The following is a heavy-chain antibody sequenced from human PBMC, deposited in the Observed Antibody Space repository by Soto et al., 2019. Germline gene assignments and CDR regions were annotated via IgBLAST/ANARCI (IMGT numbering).Heavy chain of an antibody. Sequence: GASVKVSCKASGGTFSSHTISWVRQAPGQGLEWMGRIIPILGIANYAQKFQGRVTITADKSTSTAYMELSSLRSEDTAVYYCARGVRYCSGGSCYEGPQASDFDYWGQGTLVTSPQ. D-gene: IGHD2-15*01. CDR2: IIPILGIA. J-gene: IGHJ4*02. CDR3: ARGVRYCSGGSCYEGPQASDFDY. CDR1: GGTFSSHT. V-gene: IGHV1-69*02.